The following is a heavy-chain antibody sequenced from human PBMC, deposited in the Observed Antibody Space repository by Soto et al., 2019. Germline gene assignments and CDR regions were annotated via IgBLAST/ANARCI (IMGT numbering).Heavy chain of an antibody. V-gene: IGHV3-33*01. D-gene: IGHD3-16*01. Sequence: GGSLRLSCAASGFTFSSYGMHWVRQAPGKGLEWVAFIWHDGGNKFYAESVKGRSTISRDNSKNTLYLQMTSLSAEDTAMYYCARDGDVNTGFGKDYWGQGTLVTVSS. CDR2: IWHDGGNK. J-gene: IGHJ4*02. CDR1: GFTFSSYG. CDR3: ARDGDVNTGFGKDY.